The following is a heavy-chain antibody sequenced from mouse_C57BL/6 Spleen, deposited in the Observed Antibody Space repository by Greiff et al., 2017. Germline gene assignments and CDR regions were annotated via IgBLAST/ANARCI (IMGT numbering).Heavy chain of an antibody. V-gene: IGHV5-4*03. CDR1: GFTFSSYA. Sequence: DVKLVESGGGLVKPGGSLKLSCAASGFTFSSYAMSWVRQTPEKRLEWVATISDGGSYTYYPDNVKGRFTISRDNAKNNLYLQMSQLKSEDTAMYYCARAYYYGSSYGTFDYWGQGTTLTVSS. D-gene: IGHD1-1*01. J-gene: IGHJ2*01. CDR3: ARAYYYGSSYGTFDY. CDR2: ISDGGSYT.